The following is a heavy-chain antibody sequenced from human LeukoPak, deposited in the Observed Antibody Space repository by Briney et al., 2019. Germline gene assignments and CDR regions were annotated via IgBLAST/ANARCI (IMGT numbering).Heavy chain of an antibody. Sequence: SETLSLTCTVSGGSISSSSYYWGWIRQPPGKGLEWIGSIYYSGSTYYNPSLKSRVTISVDTSKNQFSLKLSSVTAADTAVYYCARHVPGIAVAVGYWGQGTLVTVSS. CDR1: GGSISSSSYY. D-gene: IGHD6-19*01. CDR2: IYYSGST. J-gene: IGHJ4*02. CDR3: ARHVPGIAVAVGY. V-gene: IGHV4-39*01.